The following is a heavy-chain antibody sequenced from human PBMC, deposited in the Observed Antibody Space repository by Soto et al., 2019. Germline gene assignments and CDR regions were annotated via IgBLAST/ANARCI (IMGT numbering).Heavy chain of an antibody. D-gene: IGHD2-21*01. J-gene: IGHJ6*02. V-gene: IGHV4-59*11. CDR2: KHYSGST. CDR3: ASSAYRDLLAF. Sequence: SQTLSHPCTVSGGSLSGHYWTWIRQPPGKGLEWIGYKHYSGSTDYNPSLRSPVTISIDTSKNQFSLKLTSVTAADTAVYYCASSAYRDLLAFWAQRTSDPVSS. CDR1: GGSLSGHY.